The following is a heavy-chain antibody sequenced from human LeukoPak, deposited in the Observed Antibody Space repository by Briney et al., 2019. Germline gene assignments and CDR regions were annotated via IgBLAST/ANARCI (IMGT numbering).Heavy chain of an antibody. J-gene: IGHJ3*02. CDR1: GFTFSSYG. CDR3: AREGFPYYYGSGSVLNAFDI. V-gene: IGHV3-30*02. D-gene: IGHD3-10*01. Sequence: GGSLRLSCAASGFTFSSYGMHWVRQPPGKGLEWVAFIRYDGSNKYNADYVKDRFTISRDNSKNTLYLQMNSLRAEDTAVYYCAREGFPYYYGSGSVLNAFDIWGQGTMVTVSS. CDR2: IRYDGSNK.